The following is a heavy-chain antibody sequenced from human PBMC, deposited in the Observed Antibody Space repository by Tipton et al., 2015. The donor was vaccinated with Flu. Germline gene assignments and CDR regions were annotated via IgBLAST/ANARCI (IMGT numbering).Heavy chain of an antibody. J-gene: IGHJ4*02. Sequence: GLVKPSETLALTCAVQGGSFSGYYWSWIRQSPGKGLEWIGEITHRGTTNYNPSLKSRAIISVETSNNQFSLRLISVTAADTAVYFCAKDLPATGSLGYWGPGTLVTVSS. CDR1: GGSFSGYY. D-gene: IGHD3-10*01. CDR3: AKDLPATGSLGY. CDR2: ITHRGTT. V-gene: IGHV4-34*01.